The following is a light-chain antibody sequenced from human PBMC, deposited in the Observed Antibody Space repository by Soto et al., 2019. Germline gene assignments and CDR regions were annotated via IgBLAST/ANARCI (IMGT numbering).Light chain of an antibody. CDR3: SSYTTSSTRV. Sequence: QSALAQPASVSGSPGQSITISSTGTSSDVGAYDFVSWYQQHPDKAPKLMIYEVSNRPSGVSYRFSGSKSVNTATLTISGLQAEDEADYYCSSYTTSSTRVFGTGTKLTVL. CDR1: SSDVGAYDF. V-gene: IGLV2-14*03. CDR2: EVS. J-gene: IGLJ1*01.